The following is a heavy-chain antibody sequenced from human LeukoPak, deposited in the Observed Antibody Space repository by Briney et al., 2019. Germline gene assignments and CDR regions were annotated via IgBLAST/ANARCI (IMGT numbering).Heavy chain of an antibody. Sequence: ASVKVSCKASGYTFTGYYMHWVRQAPGQGLEWMGWINPNSGGTNYAQKFQGRVTMTRDTSISTAYMELSRLRSDDTAVYYCARATLYGPRYYYFDYWGQGTLVTVSS. CDR2: INPNSGGT. D-gene: IGHD3-16*01. V-gene: IGHV1-2*02. CDR1: GYTFTGYY. J-gene: IGHJ4*02. CDR3: ARATLYGPRYYYFDY.